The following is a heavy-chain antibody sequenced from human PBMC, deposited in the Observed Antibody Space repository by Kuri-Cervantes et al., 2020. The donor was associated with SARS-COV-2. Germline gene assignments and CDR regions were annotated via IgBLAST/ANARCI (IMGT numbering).Heavy chain of an antibody. CDR3: ARTGLPGWYYYYGMDV. J-gene: IGHJ6*02. CDR1: GFTFSSYW. V-gene: IGHV3-7*05. Sequence: GGSLRLSCAASGFTFSSYWMNWVRQAPGKGLEWVASIKQDGSGQYYVDSVKGRFTISRDNAKNSLYLQMNSLRAEDTAVYYCARTGLPGWYYYYGMDVWGQGTTVTVSS. D-gene: IGHD2-15*01. CDR2: IKQDGSGQ.